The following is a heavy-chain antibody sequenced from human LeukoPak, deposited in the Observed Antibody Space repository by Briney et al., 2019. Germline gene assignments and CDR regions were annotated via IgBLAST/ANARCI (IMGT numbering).Heavy chain of an antibody. CDR1: GYTFTDYG. CDR3: ARDPRHMVTTKYNAFDI. V-gene: IGHV1-18*01. Sequence: ASVKVSCKTSGYTFTDYGFSWVRQAPGQELEWMGWISPYNGNTRYTQKFQDRVTMTTDTSAGTAYMELRSLRSDDTAVYYCARDPRHMVTTKYNAFDIWGQGTVVTVSS. D-gene: IGHD4-17*01. CDR2: ISPYNGNT. J-gene: IGHJ3*02.